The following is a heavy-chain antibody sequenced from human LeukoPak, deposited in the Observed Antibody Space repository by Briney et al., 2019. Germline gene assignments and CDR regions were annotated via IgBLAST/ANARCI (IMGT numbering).Heavy chain of an antibody. V-gene: IGHV4-30-4*01. CDR1: GGSISSGDYY. D-gene: IGHD4-23*01. Sequence: PSETLSLTCTVSGGSISSGDYYWSWIRQPPGTGLEWIGYIYYSGSTYYNPSLKSRVTISVDTSKNQFSLKLSSVTAADTAVYYCARADYGGKDAFDIWGQGTMVTVSS. CDR3: ARADYGGKDAFDI. J-gene: IGHJ3*02. CDR2: IYYSGST.